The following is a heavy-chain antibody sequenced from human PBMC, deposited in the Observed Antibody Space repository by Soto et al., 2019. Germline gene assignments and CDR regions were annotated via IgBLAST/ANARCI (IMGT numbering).Heavy chain of an antibody. CDR2: ISSNGGST. CDR1: GFTFSSYA. V-gene: IGHV3-64D*08. CDR3: VKDRYYDFWSGYYVFDY. J-gene: IGHJ4*02. Sequence: GGSLRLSCSASGFTFSSYAMHWVRQAPGKGLEYVSAISSNGGSTYYADSVKGRFTISRDNSKNTLYLQMSSLRAEDTAVCYCVKDRYYDFWSGYYVFDYWGQGTLVTVSS. D-gene: IGHD3-3*01.